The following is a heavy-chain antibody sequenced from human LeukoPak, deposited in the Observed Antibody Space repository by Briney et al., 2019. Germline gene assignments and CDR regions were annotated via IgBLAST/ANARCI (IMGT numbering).Heavy chain of an antibody. CDR1: GFPFSSYS. CDR2: IYYSGST. Sequence: GSLRLSCAASGFPFSSYSMHWVRQAPGKELEWIGSIYYSGSTYYNPSLKSRVTISVDTSKNQFSLKLSSVTAADTAVYYCARLYYYDSSGYFIWGQGTLVTVSS. D-gene: IGHD3-22*01. CDR3: ARLYYYDSSGYFI. V-gene: IGHV4-39*07. J-gene: IGHJ4*02.